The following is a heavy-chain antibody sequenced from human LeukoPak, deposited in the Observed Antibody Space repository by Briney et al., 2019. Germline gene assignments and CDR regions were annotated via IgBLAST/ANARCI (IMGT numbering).Heavy chain of an antibody. CDR2: INHSGST. CDR3: ARVYRSGYYNWFDP. V-gene: IGHV4-34*01. CDR1: GGSFSGYY. J-gene: IGHJ5*02. Sequence: ASETLSLTCAVYGGSFSGYYWSWIRQPPGKGLEWIGEINHSGSTNYNPSLKSRVTISADTSKNQFSLKLSSVTAADTAVYYCARVYRSGYYNWFDPWGQGTLVTVSS. D-gene: IGHD3-3*01.